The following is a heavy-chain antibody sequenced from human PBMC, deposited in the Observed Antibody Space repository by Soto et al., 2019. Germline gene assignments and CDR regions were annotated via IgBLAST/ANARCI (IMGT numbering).Heavy chain of an antibody. J-gene: IGHJ6*02. CDR3: ARGGKGGSNFYGLDV. CDR2: FYPGDSDS. CDR1: GYRFTTYW. V-gene: IGHV5-51*01. Sequence: GESLKISCQASGYRFTTYWIGWVRQMPGKGLEWMGIFYPGDSDSTYSPSFQSQVTISGDKSISAAYLQWSSLKASDTAIYYCARGGKGGSNFYGLDVWGQGTTVTVSS. D-gene: IGHD1-26*01.